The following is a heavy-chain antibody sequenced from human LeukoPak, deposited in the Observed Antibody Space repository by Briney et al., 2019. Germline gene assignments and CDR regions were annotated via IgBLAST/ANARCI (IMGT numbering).Heavy chain of an antibody. CDR2: INPSGGST. D-gene: IGHD3-3*01. V-gene: IGHV1-46*01. Sequence: ASVKVSCKASGYTFTSYYMHWVRQAPGQGLEWMGIINPSGGSTSYTQKFQGRVTMTRDTSTSTVYMELSSLRSENTAVYYCAREGFPPKISDFWSGLGPYYYYGMDVWGQGTTVTVSS. CDR1: GYTFTSYY. J-gene: IGHJ6*02. CDR3: AREGFPPKISDFWSGLGPYYYYGMDV.